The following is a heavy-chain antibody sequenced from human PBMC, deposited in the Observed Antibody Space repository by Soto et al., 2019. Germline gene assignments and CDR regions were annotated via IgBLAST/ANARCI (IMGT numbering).Heavy chain of an antibody. CDR3: AKDISYDGSGNYYNDSFDI. CDR1: GFTFDDYA. CDR2: ISWNSGSI. V-gene: IGHV3-9*01. J-gene: IGHJ3*02. D-gene: IGHD3-10*01. Sequence: EVQLVESGGGLVQPGRSLRLSCAASGFTFDDYAMHWVRLAPGKGLEWVSGISWNSGSIGYADSVKGRFTISRDNAKNSLSLQMNSLRAEDTALYYCAKDISYDGSGNYYNDSFDIWGQGTMVTVSS.